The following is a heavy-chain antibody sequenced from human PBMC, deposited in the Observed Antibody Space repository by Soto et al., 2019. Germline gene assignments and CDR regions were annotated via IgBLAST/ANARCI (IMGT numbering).Heavy chain of an antibody. CDR1: GFTFSDYY. J-gene: IGHJ5*02. D-gene: IGHD1-26*01. CDR2: ISDSGSTI. Sequence: QMQLVQSGGGLVKPGGSLTLSCKASGFTFSDYYMIWVRQTPGKGLEWLSYISDSGSTIYYADSVRARFTIFRENAAKSVYLQLDGLTDRDTAFYYFARGGRGWTRGGWLGTWGQGSLVTVSS. V-gene: IGHV3-11*01. CDR3: ARGGRGWTRGGWLGT.